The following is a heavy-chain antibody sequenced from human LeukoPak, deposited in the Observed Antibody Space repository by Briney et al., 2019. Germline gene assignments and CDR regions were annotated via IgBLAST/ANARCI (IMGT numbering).Heavy chain of an antibody. CDR1: GGSISSGGYS. Sequence: SQTLSLTCAVSGGSISSGGYSWSWIRQPPGKGLEWIGYIYHSGSTNYNPSLKSRVTISVDTSKNQFSLKLSSVTAADTAVYYCASGSRYYFDYWGQGTLVTVSS. CDR3: ASGSRYYFDY. V-gene: IGHV4-30-2*01. CDR2: IYHSGST. D-gene: IGHD1-26*01. J-gene: IGHJ4*02.